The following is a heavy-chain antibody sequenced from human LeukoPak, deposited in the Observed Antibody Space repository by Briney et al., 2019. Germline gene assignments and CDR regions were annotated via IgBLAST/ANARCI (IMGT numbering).Heavy chain of an antibody. CDR1: GFTVSSNY. Sequence: GGSLRLSCAASGFTVSSNYMSWVRQAPGKGLEWVSVIYSGGSTYYADSVKGRFTISRDNSKNTLYLQMNSLRAEDTAVYYCARDIGRWLQAEGYWGQGTLVTVSS. CDR3: ARDIGRWLQAEGY. D-gene: IGHD5-24*01. CDR2: IYSGGST. V-gene: IGHV3-66*01. J-gene: IGHJ4*02.